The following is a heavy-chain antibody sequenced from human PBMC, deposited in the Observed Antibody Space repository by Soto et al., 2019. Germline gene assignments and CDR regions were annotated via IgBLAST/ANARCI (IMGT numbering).Heavy chain of an antibody. Sequence: QVQLVQSGAEVKKPGASEKVSCKASGDTFTSYDINWVRQATGQGLEWMGWMNPNSGNTGYAQKFQGRVTMTRNTSISTAYMELSSLRSEDTAVYYCARVGYYYDSSGYYLSFDYWGQGTLVTVSS. J-gene: IGHJ4*02. CDR2: MNPNSGNT. CDR3: ARVGYYYDSSGYYLSFDY. V-gene: IGHV1-8*01. D-gene: IGHD3-22*01. CDR1: GDTFTSYD.